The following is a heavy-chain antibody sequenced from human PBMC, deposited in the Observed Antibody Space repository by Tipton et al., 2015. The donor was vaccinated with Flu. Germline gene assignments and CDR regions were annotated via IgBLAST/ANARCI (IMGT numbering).Heavy chain of an antibody. J-gene: IGHJ5*02. D-gene: IGHD3-10*01. CDR3: AREAAPTPGAGYQYES. CDR1: GDSISNYY. Sequence: TLSLTCTVSGDSISNYYWGWIRQPAGKGLQWIGRIYTSGSTDYNTSLKGRVTMSVDTSRNQFSLRLSSVAAADTAVYFYAREAAPTPGAGYQYESWGQGKLVTVSS. CDR2: IYTSGST. V-gene: IGHV4-4*07.